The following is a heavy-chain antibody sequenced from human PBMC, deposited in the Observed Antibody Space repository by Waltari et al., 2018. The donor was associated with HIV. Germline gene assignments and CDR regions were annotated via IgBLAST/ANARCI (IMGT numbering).Heavy chain of an antibody. CDR1: GGSISRCSYY. D-gene: IGHD3-3*01. CDR3: ARWSGYYRSFHY. V-gene: IGHV4-61*02. Sequence: QVQLQESGPGLVKPSQTLSLTCTVSGGSISRCSYYWNWIRQPAGKGLEWIGRIYTSGSTNYNPSLKSRVIISIDTSKNHFSLKLSSVTAADTAVYYCARWSGYYRSFHYWGQGTLVTVSS. CDR2: IYTSGST. J-gene: IGHJ4*02.